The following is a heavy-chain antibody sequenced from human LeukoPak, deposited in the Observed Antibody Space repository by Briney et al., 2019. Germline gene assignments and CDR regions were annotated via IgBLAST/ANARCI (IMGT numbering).Heavy chain of an antibody. V-gene: IGHV3-23*01. J-gene: IGHJ1*01. CDR1: GFILSSFA. Sequence: RTGGSLRLSCTSSGFILSSFAMSWVRQAPGKGLEWVSSISSPGGNTYYADFVKGRFTISRDISKNLVYLQMNSLRAEDTAVYYCAKTRNGYTTEYLQHWGQGTLVTVSS. CDR3: AKTRNGYTTEYLQH. D-gene: IGHD5-24*01. CDR2: ISSPGGNT.